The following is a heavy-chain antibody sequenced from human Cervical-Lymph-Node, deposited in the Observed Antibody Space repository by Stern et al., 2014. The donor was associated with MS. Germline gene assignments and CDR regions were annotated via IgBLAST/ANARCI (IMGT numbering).Heavy chain of an antibody. D-gene: IGHD6-19*01. V-gene: IGHV7-4-1*01. Sequence: VQLVESGSELKKPGASVKVSCKASGYTFTSYAMNWVRQAPGQGLEWMGWINTNTGNPTYGQGFTGRFVVCLDTSVSTAYLQICSLKAEDTAVYYCAREDHSSGWYFYYYGMDVWGQGTTVTVSS. CDR3: AREDHSSGWYFYYYGMDV. CDR2: INTNTGNP. CDR1: GYTFTSYA. J-gene: IGHJ6*02.